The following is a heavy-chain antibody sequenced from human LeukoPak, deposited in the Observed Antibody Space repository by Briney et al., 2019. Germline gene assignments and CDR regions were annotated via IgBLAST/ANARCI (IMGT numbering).Heavy chain of an antibody. CDR3: AKYRLIWLPAPVFDS. V-gene: IGHV3-48*03. J-gene: IGHJ4*02. CDR1: GFTFSSYE. CDR2: ISSSGSTI. Sequence: PGGSLRLSCAASGFTFSSYEMNWVRQAPGKGLEWVSYISSSGSTIYYADSVKGRFTISRDNAKNSLYLQMNSLRVEDTAVYYCAKYRLIWLPAPVFDSWGQGNVVTVSS. D-gene: IGHD5-24*01.